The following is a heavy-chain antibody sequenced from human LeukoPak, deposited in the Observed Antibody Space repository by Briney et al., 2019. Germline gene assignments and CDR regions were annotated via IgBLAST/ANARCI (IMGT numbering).Heavy chain of an antibody. D-gene: IGHD3-16*02. J-gene: IGHJ4*02. CDR1: GGSFSGYY. Sequence: PSETLSLTCAVYGGSFSGYYWSWIRQPPGKGLEWIGEINDGGSTNYNPSLKRRVTISVDTSKNQFSLELSSVTAADGAVYYCATGRRVWGSYRYSPTSQSYYFDYWGQGTLVTVSS. V-gene: IGHV4-34*01. CDR3: ATGRRVWGSYRYSPTSQSYYFDY. CDR2: INDGGST.